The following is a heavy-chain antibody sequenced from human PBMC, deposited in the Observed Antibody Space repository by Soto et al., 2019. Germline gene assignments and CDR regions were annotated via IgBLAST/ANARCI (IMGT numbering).Heavy chain of an antibody. CDR2: TYYRSKWYN. D-gene: IGHD3-10*01. V-gene: IGHV6-1*01. CDR3: ARELASGSGSYLVDV. CDR1: GDSVSSNSAA. Sequence: PSQTLSLTCAISGDSVSSNSAAWNWIRQSPSRGLEWLGRTYYRSKWYNDYEVSVKSRKTINPDTSKKKYTLQLNTVTPEDTAVYYCARELASGSGSYLVDVWGKGTTVTVSS. J-gene: IGHJ6*04.